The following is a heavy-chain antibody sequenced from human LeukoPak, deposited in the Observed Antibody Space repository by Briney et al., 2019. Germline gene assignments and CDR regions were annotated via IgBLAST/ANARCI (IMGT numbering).Heavy chain of an antibody. D-gene: IGHD3-16*01. CDR1: GASFSDSY. CDR2: INNSGSP. J-gene: IGHJ4*02. Sequence: SETLSLTCAVYGASFSDSYWGWIRQSPEKGLEWIGEINNSGSPSYNPSLNSRVIMSVDRSKNQFSLRLTSVTAADTAVYYCARGRYGPRLGNWGQGTLVTVSS. V-gene: IGHV4-34*01. CDR3: ARGRYGPRLGN.